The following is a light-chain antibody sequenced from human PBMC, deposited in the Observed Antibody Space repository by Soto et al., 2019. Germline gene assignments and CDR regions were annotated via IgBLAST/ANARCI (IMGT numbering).Light chain of an antibody. CDR3: QQYGSSPNT. V-gene: IGKV3-20*01. CDR2: GAS. J-gene: IGKJ2*01. CDR1: QSVSSSY. Sequence: EIVLTQSPGTLSLSPGERATLSCRASQSVSSSYLAWYQQKLGQAPRLLIYGASSRATGIPDRFSGSGSGTDFTITISRLEPEDFAVYYCQQYGSSPNTFGQGTKLEIK.